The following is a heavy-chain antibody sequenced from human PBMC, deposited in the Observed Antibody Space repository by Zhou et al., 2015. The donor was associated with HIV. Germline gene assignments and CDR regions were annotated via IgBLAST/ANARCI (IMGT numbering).Heavy chain of an antibody. CDR2: INFKSGGA. CDR3: TRAAGGAAGRLDY. D-gene: IGHD3-10*01. CDR1: GYTFSDHY. J-gene: IGHJ4*02. Sequence: QVQLVQSGAEVKKPGASVKVSCKASGYTFSDHYMHWVRQAPGQGLEWMGRINFKSGGAIYAQKFQGRVTMTWDTSIRTAFVDLSRLRSDDTAVYFCTRAAGGAAGRLDYWGQGTLVTVSS. V-gene: IGHV1-2*06.